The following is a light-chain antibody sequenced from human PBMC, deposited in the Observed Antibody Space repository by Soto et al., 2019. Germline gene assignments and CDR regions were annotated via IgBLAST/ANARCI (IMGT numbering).Light chain of an antibody. CDR1: QTIYSN. CDR2: RAS. J-gene: IGKJ1*01. V-gene: IGKV3-15*01. CDR3: QQYGSSPWT. Sequence: IGMTQSPATLSVSPGERATLSCRASQTIYSNVAWYQQRPGQPPRLLIYRASSRATGIPARFSGSGSGTEFTLTINSLQSEDFAVYYCQQYGSSPWTFGQGTKVDIK.